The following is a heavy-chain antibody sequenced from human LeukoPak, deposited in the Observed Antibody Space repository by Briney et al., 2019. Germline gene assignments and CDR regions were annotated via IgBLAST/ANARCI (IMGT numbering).Heavy chain of an antibody. J-gene: IGHJ4*02. CDR1: GFTFSSYS. D-gene: IGHD3-10*01. CDR3: ARRRARFGELSPLDY. V-gene: IGHV3-21*01. Sequence: GRSLRLSCAASGFTFSSYSMNWVRQAPGKGLEWVSSISSSSSYIYYADSVKGRFTISRDNAKNSLYLQMNSLRAEDTAVYYCARRRARFGELSPLDYWGQGTLVTVSS. CDR2: ISSSSSYI.